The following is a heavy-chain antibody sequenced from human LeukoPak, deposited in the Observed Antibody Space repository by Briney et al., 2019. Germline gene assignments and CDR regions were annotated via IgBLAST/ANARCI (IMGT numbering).Heavy chain of an antibody. CDR2: ISYDGSNK. CDR3: ATPVIVGATNSFDY. J-gene: IGHJ4*02. CDR1: GFTFSSYA. V-gene: IGHV3-30-3*01. Sequence: GGSLRLSCAASGFTFSSYAMHWVRQAPGKGLEWVAVISYDGSNKYYADSVKGRFTISRDNSKNTLYLQMNSLRAEDTAAYYCATPVIVGATNSFDYWGQGTLVTVSS. D-gene: IGHD1-26*01.